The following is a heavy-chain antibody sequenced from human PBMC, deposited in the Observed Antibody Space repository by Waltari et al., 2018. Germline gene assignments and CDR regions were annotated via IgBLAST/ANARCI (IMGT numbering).Heavy chain of an antibody. D-gene: IGHD6-13*01. V-gene: IGHV3-23*03. CDR1: GFTFRSYA. J-gene: IGHJ4*02. Sequence: EVRLLDSGGGLVQPGGSLRLSCAACGFTFRSYAMSWVRQSPGKGLEWVSVIYSNGITYYRDSVKGRFTISRDNSKNTVYLQMNTLRAEDTALYYCAKDRGSIWYGGFDYWGQGTLVSVSS. CDR2: IYSNGIT. CDR3: AKDRGSIWYGGFDY.